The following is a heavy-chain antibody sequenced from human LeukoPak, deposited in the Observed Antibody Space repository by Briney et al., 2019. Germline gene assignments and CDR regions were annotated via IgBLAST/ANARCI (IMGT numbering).Heavy chain of an antibody. CDR1: GFMFSSNW. CDR3: ARVNPLMAPGAFDI. CDR2: IKQDGSEK. D-gene: IGHD2-8*01. Sequence: PGGSLRLSCAASGFMFSSNWMSWVRLAPGKGLEWVANIKQDGSEKYYVASVKGRFTIARDNAKNSLYLQMNSLRAEDTAVYYCARVNPLMAPGAFDIWGQGTMVTVSS. J-gene: IGHJ3*02. V-gene: IGHV3-7*01.